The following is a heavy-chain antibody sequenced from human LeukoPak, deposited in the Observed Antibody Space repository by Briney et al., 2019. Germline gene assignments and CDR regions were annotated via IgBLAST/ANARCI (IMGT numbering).Heavy chain of an antibody. CDR3: AEWPPVYPPNL. CDR2: IYYSGST. D-gene: IGHD3-3*01. J-gene: IGHJ4*02. V-gene: IGHV4-39*01. CDR1: GGSISSNSYY. Sequence: SETLSLTCTVSGGSISSNSYYWGWIRQSPGKGLKWIGTIYYSGSTYYNPSLKSRVTISVDTSKNQFSLKLSSVTAADTAVYYCAEWPPVYPPNLWGQGTLVTVSS.